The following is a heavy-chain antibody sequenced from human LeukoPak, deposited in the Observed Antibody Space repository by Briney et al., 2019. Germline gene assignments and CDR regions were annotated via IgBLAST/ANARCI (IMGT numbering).Heavy chain of an antibody. CDR2: IYSGGST. J-gene: IGHJ4*02. D-gene: IGHD3-22*01. CDR1: GLSVSNNY. V-gene: IGHV3-53*01. Sequence: GGSLRLSCVASGLSVSNNYMSWVRQAPGKGLEWVSVIYSGGSTYYADSVKGRFTISRDNSKNTLYLQMNSLRAEDTAVYYCARVAVSHFDYWGQGTLVTVSS. CDR3: ARVAVSHFDY.